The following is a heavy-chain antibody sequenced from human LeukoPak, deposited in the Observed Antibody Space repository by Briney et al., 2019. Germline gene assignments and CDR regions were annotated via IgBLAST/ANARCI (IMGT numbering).Heavy chain of an antibody. J-gene: IGHJ4*02. D-gene: IGHD3-22*01. V-gene: IGHV3-23*01. CDR1: GFTFSSYA. CDR2: ISGSGGST. CDR3: AKEDMIVVVFDY. Sequence: GGSLRLSCAASGFTFSSYAMSCVRQAPGKGLEWGSAISGSGGSTYYADSVKGRFTISRDNSQNTLYLQMNSLRAEDTAVYNCAKEDMIVVVFDYWGQGTLVTVSS.